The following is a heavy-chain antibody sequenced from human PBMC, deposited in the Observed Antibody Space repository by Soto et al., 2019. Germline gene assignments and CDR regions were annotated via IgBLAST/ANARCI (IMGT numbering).Heavy chain of an antibody. CDR1: GGSISSGDYS. J-gene: IGHJ4*02. CDR2: ISHSGST. V-gene: IGHV4-30-2*01. CDR3: ARGMTKVTTLDY. Sequence: QLQLQESGSGLVKPAQTLSLTCAVSGGSISSGDYSWGWIRQPPGKGLEWIGYISHSGSTYYNPSLKSRVTISVDRSTNQFDMKLSSVTAEDTAVYSGARGMTKVTTLDYWGQGTLVTVSS. D-gene: IGHD4-4*01.